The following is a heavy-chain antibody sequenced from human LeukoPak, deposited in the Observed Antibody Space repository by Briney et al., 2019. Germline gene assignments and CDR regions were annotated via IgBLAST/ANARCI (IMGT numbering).Heavy chain of an antibody. Sequence: PSETLSLTCTVSGGSITSGNYYWSWIRQPPGKGLEWIGSIYYSGSTYYNPSLKSRVTISVDTSKNQFSLKLSSVTAADTAVYYCARDAGGLRFLEWINGMDVWGQGTTVTVSS. D-gene: IGHD3-3*01. CDR3: ARDAGGLRFLEWINGMDV. J-gene: IGHJ6*02. CDR2: IYYSGST. CDR1: GGSITSGNYY. V-gene: IGHV4-39*02.